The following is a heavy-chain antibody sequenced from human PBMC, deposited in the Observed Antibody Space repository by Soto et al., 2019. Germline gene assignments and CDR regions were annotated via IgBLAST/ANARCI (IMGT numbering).Heavy chain of an antibody. V-gene: IGHV1-18*01. J-gene: IGHJ6*02. CDR1: GYTFTSYG. CDR3: ARDPNLYNIVVVSYYYGMDV. D-gene: IGHD2-15*01. Sequence: ASVKVSCKASGYTFTSYGISWVRQAPGQGLEWMGWISAYNGNTNYAQKLQGRVTMTTDTSTSTAYMELRSLRSDDTAVYYCARDPNLYNIVVVSYYYGMDVWGQGTTVTVSS. CDR2: ISAYNGNT.